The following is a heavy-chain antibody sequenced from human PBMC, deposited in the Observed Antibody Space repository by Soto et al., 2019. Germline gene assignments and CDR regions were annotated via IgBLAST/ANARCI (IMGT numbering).Heavy chain of an antibody. Sequence: GGSLRLSCAASGFTFNTYWMTWVRQAPGKGLEWVANIRQDGGEEYYVDSVKGRFTISRDNTQNSLFLQMSSLRAEDTAVYYCERPAHFGPLFDYWGPVTLVTV. CDR3: ERPAHFGPLFDY. D-gene: IGHD3-3*01. J-gene: IGHJ4*02. CDR2: IRQDGGEE. CDR1: GFTFNTYW. V-gene: IGHV3-7*04.